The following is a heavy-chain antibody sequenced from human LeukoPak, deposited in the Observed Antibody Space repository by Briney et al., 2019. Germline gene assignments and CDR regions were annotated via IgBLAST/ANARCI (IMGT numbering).Heavy chain of an antibody. CDR3: ARNYHDSSGYYLFDAFDI. J-gene: IGHJ3*02. D-gene: IGHD3-22*01. V-gene: IGHV4-61*01. CDR1: GDSFSSGYYY. Sequence: PSETLSLTCTVSGDSFSSGYYYWSWIRQPPGKGLEWIGNIYYTGSTNYNPSLKSRVTISVDTSKNQFSLKLNSVTAADMAVYYCARNYHDSSGYYLFDAFDIWGQGTMVTVSS. CDR2: IYYTGST.